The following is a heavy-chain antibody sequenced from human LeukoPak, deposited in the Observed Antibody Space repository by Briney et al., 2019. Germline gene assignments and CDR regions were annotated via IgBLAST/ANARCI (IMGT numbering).Heavy chain of an antibody. V-gene: IGHV3-21*01. CDR2: ISSSSSYI. Sequence: PGGSLRLSCAASGFTFSSYSMNWVRQAPGKGLEWVSSISSSSSYIYYADSVKGRFTISRDNAKNSLYLQMNSLRAEDTAVYYCARVPGWELRYFDWLLYRDYYFDYWGQGTLVTVSS. J-gene: IGHJ4*02. CDR1: GFTFSSYS. D-gene: IGHD3-9*01. CDR3: ARVPGWELRYFDWLLYRDYYFDY.